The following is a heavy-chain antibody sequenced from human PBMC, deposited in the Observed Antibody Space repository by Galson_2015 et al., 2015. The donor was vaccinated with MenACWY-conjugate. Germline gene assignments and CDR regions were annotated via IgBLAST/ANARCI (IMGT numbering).Heavy chain of an antibody. CDR3: ARVGYCSSPTCYLAFFDY. Sequence: SVKVSCKASGYTFSSYHMHWARQAPGQGLEWMGIINTSGGGTSSAQKFQGRVTMTRDTSTSTVYMELSSLRSEDTAVYYCARVGYCSSPTCYLAFFDYWGQGTLVTVSS. J-gene: IGHJ4*02. V-gene: IGHV1-46*01. D-gene: IGHD2-2*01. CDR2: INTSGGGT. CDR1: GYTFSSYH.